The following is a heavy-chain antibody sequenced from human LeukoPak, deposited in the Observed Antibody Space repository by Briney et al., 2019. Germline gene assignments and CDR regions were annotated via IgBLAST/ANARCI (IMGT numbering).Heavy chain of an antibody. CDR1: GFTFSSYE. D-gene: IGHD1-26*01. J-gene: IGHJ6*03. V-gene: IGHV3-48*03. Sequence: AGGSLRLSCAASGFTFSSYEMNWVRQAPGKGLEWVSYISSSGSTIYYADSVKGRFTISRDNAKNSLYLQMNSLRAEDTAVYYCARDESGYYYGYYMDVWGKGTTVTISS. CDR2: ISSSGSTI. CDR3: ARDESGYYYGYYMDV.